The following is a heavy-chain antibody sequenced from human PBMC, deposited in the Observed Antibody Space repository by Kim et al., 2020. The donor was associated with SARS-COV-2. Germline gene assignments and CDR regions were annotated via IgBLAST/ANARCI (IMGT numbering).Heavy chain of an antibody. CDR3: ARDHRSCSTTTCYGEAIDY. CDR2: TNPGSGNT. Sequence: ASVKVSCKASGYIFTNYGIHWMRQAPEKSLKWMGWTNPGSGNTKNSKMFQGRVTITRATSATTAYMELSNLSSEDTAVYYCARDHRSCSTTTCYGEAIDYWGQGTLVTVSS. V-gene: IGHV1-3*01. CDR1: GYIFTNYG. J-gene: IGHJ4*02. D-gene: IGHD1-26*01.